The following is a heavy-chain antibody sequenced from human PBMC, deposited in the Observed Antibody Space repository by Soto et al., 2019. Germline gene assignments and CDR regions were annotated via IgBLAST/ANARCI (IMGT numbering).Heavy chain of an antibody. CDR1: GFTVSSNY. D-gene: IGHD4-17*01. Sequence: PGGSLXLSWAASGFTVSSNYMSWVRQAPGKGLEWVSVIYSGGSTNYADSVKGRFTISRDNSKNTLYLQMNSLRAEDTAVYYCARSTVVDAEYLQHWGQGTLVTVSS. CDR2: IYSGGST. J-gene: IGHJ1*01. V-gene: IGHV3-53*01. CDR3: ARSTVVDAEYLQH.